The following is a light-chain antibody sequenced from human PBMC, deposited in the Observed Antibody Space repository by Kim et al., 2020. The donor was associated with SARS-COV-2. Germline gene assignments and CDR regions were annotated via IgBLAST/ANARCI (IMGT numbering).Light chain of an antibody. CDR1: QSVSSTY. V-gene: IGKV3-20*01. J-gene: IGKJ1*01. Sequence: SPGERATLSCRASQSVSSTYLAWYQQKPGQAPRLLIYDASSRATGIPDRFSGSGSGTDFTLTISRLEPEDFAVYYCQQHVISPWTFGQGTKVDIK. CDR2: DAS. CDR3: QQHVISPWT.